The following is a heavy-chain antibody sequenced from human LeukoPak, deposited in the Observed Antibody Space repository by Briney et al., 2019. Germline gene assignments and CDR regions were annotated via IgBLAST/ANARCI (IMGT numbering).Heavy chain of an antibody. CDR1: GFTLSSYA. Sequence: GGSLRLSCAASGFTLSSYAMSWVRQAPGKGLEWVSAISGSGGSTYYADSVKGRFTISRDNSKNTLYLQMNSLRAEDTAVYYCVKVSSGYYYDSSGLDYWGQGTLVTVSS. D-gene: IGHD3-22*01. V-gene: IGHV3-23*01. CDR2: ISGSGGST. CDR3: VKVSSGYYYDSSGLDY. J-gene: IGHJ4*02.